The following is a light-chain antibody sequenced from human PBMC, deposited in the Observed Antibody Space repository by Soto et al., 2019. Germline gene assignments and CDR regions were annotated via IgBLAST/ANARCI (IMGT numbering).Light chain of an antibody. J-gene: IGKJ2*01. CDR1: ESISRDY. CDR3: QQYGGVPYT. V-gene: IGKV3-20*01. CDR2: GAS. Sequence: EIVLTQSPVTLSLSPGQRATPSCRASESISRDYLAWYQQRLGQAPRLLIYGASSGATGIPDRFSGSGSGTDFTLTISRLEPEDFAIYYCQQYGGVPYTFGQGTKVDIK.